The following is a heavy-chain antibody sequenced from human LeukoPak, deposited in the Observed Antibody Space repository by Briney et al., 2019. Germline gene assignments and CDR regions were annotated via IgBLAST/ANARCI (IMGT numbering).Heavy chain of an antibody. CDR1: GYTFTDYA. D-gene: IGHD6-13*01. V-gene: IGHV1-2*02. Sequence: ASVKVSCKTSGYTFTDYAVHWVRQAPGQGLEWMAWINPHDGDTKSAQKFQGRVTTTSDTSLRTAYMELSSLTAADTAVYYCARAGYSSSWYYFDYWGQGTLVTVSS. J-gene: IGHJ4*02. CDR2: INPHDGDT. CDR3: ARAGYSSSWYYFDY.